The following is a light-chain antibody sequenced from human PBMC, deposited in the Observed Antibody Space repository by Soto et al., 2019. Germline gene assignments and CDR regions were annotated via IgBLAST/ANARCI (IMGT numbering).Light chain of an antibody. CDR2: DNN. J-gene: IGLJ2*01. Sequence: QSVLTQPPSVSAAPGQKVTISCSGRSSNIGNNYVSWYQQLPGTAPKLLIYDNNKRPSGIPDRFSGSKSGTSATLGITGLQTGDEADYYCRTWDSSLSAGRVFGGGTKVTVL. V-gene: IGLV1-51*01. CDR1: SSNIGNNY. CDR3: RTWDSSLSAGRV.